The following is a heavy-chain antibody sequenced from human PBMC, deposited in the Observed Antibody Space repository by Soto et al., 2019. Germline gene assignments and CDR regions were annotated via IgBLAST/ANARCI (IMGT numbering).Heavy chain of an antibody. V-gene: IGHV4-30-4*01. D-gene: IGHD4-17*01. J-gene: IGHJ4*02. CDR1: GGSISSGDYY. CDR2: IYYSGST. Sequence: PSGHLSLTCTVSGGSISSGDYYWSWIRQPPGKGLEWIGYIYYSGSTYYNPSLKSRVTISVDTSKNQFSLKLSSVTAADTAVYYCARVAIGGEYALCYFAYWGQGTPVPVSS. CDR3: ARVAIGGEYALCYFAY.